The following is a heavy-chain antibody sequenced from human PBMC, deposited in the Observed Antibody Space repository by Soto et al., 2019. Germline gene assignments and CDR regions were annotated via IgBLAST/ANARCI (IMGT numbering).Heavy chain of an antibody. V-gene: IGHV1-69*13. J-gene: IGHJ4*01. CDR2: IIPIFGTA. CDR3: ARSSASGYDGYMDY. CDR1: GGTFSSYA. D-gene: IGHD5-12*01. Sequence: GASVKVSCKASGGTFSSYAISWVRQAPGQGLEWMGGIIPIFGTANYAQKFQGRVTITADESTSTAYMELSSLRSEDTAVYYCARSSASGYDGYMDYWGQERSSPSPQ.